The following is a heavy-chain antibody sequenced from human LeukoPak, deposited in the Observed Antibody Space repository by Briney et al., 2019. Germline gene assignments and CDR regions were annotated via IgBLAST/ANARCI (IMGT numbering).Heavy chain of an antibody. CDR1: GFAFSNFA. CDR2: VSYEGTIK. V-gene: IGHV3-30*14. J-gene: IGHJ5*01. Sequence: HPGRSLRLSCAASGFAFSNFAMHWVRQAPGKGLEWVAVVSYEGTIKYYSDSAKGRFTISRDNSNSLISLQMNDLTTEDTAVYYCAREKFDSWGQGTLVTVSP. CDR3: AREKFDS.